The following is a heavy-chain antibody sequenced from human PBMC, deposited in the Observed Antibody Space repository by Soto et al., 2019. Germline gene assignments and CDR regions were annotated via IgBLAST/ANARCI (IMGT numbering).Heavy chain of an antibody. V-gene: IGHV3-66*01. J-gene: IGHJ5*02. CDR3: ARLIQLGTPPLS. CDR2: IYTGGGT. D-gene: IGHD1-1*01. Sequence: GGSLRLSCAASGFNVNNNYFTWVRQAPGKGLECVSAIYTGGGTWYADSVKGRFTISRDNSKNTLYLQMNSLRAEDTAVYYCARLIQLGTPPLSWGQGTLVTVSS. CDR1: GFNVNNNY.